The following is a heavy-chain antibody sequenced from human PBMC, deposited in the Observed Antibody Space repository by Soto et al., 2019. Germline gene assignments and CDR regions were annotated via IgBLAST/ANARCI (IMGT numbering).Heavy chain of an antibody. CDR3: AHSEVGVLRRASTFDY. J-gene: IGHJ4*02. CDR2: IYWNDDK. V-gene: IGHV2-5*01. Sequence: QITLKESGPPLVNPTQPLTLTCTFSGFSLSTSGVGVGWIRQPPGKALEWLALIYWNDDKRYSPSLKSRLTITKDTSKNQVVLTMTNVDPVDTATYYCAHSEVGVLRRASTFDYWGQGTLVTVSS. CDR1: GFSLSTSGVG. D-gene: IGHD3-16*01.